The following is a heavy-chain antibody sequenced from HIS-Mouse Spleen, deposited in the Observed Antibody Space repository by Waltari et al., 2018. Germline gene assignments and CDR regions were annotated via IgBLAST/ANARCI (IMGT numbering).Heavy chain of an antibody. CDR2: INHSGST. Sequence: QVQLQQWGAGLLKPSETLSLTCAVYGGSFSGYYWSWIRQPPGKGLEWFGEINHSGSTDTTASLKSRVTISVDTSKNQFSLKLSSVTAADTAVYCCARGEAEIAAAAYYYYYGMDVWGQGTTVTVSS. V-gene: IGHV4-34*01. CDR3: ARGEAEIAAAAYYYYYGMDV. D-gene: IGHD6-13*01. J-gene: IGHJ6*02. CDR1: GGSFSGYY.